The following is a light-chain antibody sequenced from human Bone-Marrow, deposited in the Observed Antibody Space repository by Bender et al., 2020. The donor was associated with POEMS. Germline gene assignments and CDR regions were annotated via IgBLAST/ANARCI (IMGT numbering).Light chain of an antibody. CDR3: QAWDTYSVI. V-gene: IGLV3-1*01. CDR1: DLGDKH. J-gene: IGLJ2*01. CDR2: QDT. Sequence: SYEVTQPPSVSVSPGQTASITCSGDDLGDKHVAWYQQKPGQSPVLVIYQDTKRPSGIPERFSGSNSGNTATLTISGTQAMDEVDYYCQAWDTYSVIFGGGTKLTVL.